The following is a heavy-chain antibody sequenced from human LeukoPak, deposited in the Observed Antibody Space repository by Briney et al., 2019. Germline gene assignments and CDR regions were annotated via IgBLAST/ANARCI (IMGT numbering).Heavy chain of an antibody. J-gene: IGHJ4*02. D-gene: IGHD6-6*01. CDR2: IYPGDSDT. Sequence: GESLKISCKGSGYRFTSYWIGWVRQMPGKGLEWMGIIYPGDSDTRYSPSFQGQVTISADESISTAYLQWSSLKASDTAMYYCARIKYSSLRGYARNFDYRGQGTLVTVSS. V-gene: IGHV5-51*01. CDR3: ARIKYSSLRGYARNFDY. CDR1: GYRFTSYW.